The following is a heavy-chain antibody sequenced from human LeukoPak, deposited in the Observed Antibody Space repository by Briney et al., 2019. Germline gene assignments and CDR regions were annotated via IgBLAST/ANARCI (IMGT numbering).Heavy chain of an antibody. CDR3: ATGVGMVRGVITDY. V-gene: IGHV1-24*01. J-gene: IGHJ4*02. CDR2: FDPEDGET. Sequence: ASVKVSCKVSGYTLTELSMHWVRQAPGKGLEWMGGFDPEDGETIYAQKFQGRVTMTEDTSTDTAYMELSNLRSEDTAVYYCATGVGMVRGVITDYWGQGTLVTVSS. CDR1: GYTLTELS. D-gene: IGHD3-10*01.